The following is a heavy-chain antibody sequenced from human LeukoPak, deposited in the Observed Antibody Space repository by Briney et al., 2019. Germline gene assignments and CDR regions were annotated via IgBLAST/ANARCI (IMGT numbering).Heavy chain of an antibody. CDR1: GGSISSSSYY. Sequence: SETLSLTCTVSGGSISSSSYYWGWIRQPPGTGLEWIGSIYYSGSTYYNPSLKSRVTISVDTSKNQFSLKLSSVTAADTAVYYCARAYGDYEVDYWGQGTLVTVSS. J-gene: IGHJ4*02. V-gene: IGHV4-39*01. CDR2: IYYSGST. D-gene: IGHD4-17*01. CDR3: ARAYGDYEVDY.